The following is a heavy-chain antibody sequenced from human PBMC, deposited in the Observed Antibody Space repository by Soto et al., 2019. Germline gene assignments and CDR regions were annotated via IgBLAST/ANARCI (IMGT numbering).Heavy chain of an antibody. CDR1: GGSVSSGSYY. D-gene: IGHD1-7*01. J-gene: IGHJ5*02. Sequence: QVQLQESGPGLVKPSETLSLTCTVSGGSVSSGSYYWSWIRQPPGKGLEWIGYIYYSGSTNYNPSLKSRVTISVDTSKNQFSLKLSSVTAADTAVYYCARTDNWNYGINWFDPWGQGTLVTVSS. V-gene: IGHV4-61*01. CDR2: IYYSGST. CDR3: ARTDNWNYGINWFDP.